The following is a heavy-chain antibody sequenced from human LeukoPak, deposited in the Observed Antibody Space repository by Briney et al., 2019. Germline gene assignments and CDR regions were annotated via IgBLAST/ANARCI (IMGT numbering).Heavy chain of an antibody. CDR2: INHSGST. J-gene: IGHJ5*02. CDR3: ARGLTDIVVVVAATTRFDP. D-gene: IGHD2-15*01. Sequence: SETLSLTCAVYGGSFSGYYWSWIRQPPGKGLEWIGEINHSGSTNYNPSLKSRATISVDTSKNQFSLKLSSVTAADTAVYYCARGLTDIVVVVAATTRFDPWGQGTLVTVSS. CDR1: GGSFSGYY. V-gene: IGHV4-34*01.